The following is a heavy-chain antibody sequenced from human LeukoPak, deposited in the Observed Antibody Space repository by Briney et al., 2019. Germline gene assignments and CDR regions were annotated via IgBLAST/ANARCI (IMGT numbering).Heavy chain of an antibody. CDR3: ARPYYDYVWGSYRSNWFDP. J-gene: IGHJ5*02. Sequence: SETLSLTCVVSGGSVSSSKWWSWVRQPPGKGLEWIGSIYYSGSTYYNPSLKSRVTISVDTSKNQFSLKLSSVTAADTAVYYCARPYYDYVWGSYRSNWFDPWGQGTLVTVSS. V-gene: IGHV4-39*01. D-gene: IGHD3-16*02. CDR1: GGSVSSSKW. CDR2: IYYSGST.